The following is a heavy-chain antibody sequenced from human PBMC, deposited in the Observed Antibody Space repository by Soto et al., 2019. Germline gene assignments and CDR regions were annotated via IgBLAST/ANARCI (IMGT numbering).Heavy chain of an antibody. J-gene: IGHJ6*03. CDR2: IKQDGSEK. V-gene: IGHV3-7*01. D-gene: IGHD4-17*01. CDR1: GFTFSSYW. CDR3: ARDQVATVTTHLINYYYYMDV. Sequence: GGSLRLSCAASGFTFSSYWMSWVRQAPGKGLEWVANIKQDGSEKYYVDSVKGRFTISRDNAKNSLYLQMNSLRAEDTAVYYCARDQVATVTTHLINYYYYMDVWGKGTTVTVSS.